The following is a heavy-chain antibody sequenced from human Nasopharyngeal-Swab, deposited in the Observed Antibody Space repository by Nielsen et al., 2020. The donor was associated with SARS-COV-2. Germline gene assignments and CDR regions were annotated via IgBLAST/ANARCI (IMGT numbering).Heavy chain of an antibody. CDR1: GFYFSIYS. Sequence: GESLKISCAASGFYFSIYSMVWVRQAPGKGLEWVAAMSGDGSEKNYADSVTGRFTISKDNSKNTLYLQMNSLRPDDTAVYFCARNYNGLSWGQGTLVTVSS. CDR3: ARNYNGLS. CDR2: MSGDGSEK. V-gene: IGHV3-30*04. D-gene: IGHD1-1*01. J-gene: IGHJ4*02.